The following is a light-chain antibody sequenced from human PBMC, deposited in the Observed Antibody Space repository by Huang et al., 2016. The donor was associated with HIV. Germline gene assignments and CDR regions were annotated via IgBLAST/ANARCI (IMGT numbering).Light chain of an antibody. CDR1: QSVTNNY. V-gene: IGKV3-20*01. CDR3: QQYGGSPRT. Sequence: EIVLTPSPGTLSLSPGERATLSCRASQSVTNNYLAWSQQKPGQAPRLVIYGASSRATGIPDRFSGSGSGTDFTLTISRLEPDDFVVYYCQQYGGSPRTFGQGTKLEIK. J-gene: IGKJ2*01. CDR2: GAS.